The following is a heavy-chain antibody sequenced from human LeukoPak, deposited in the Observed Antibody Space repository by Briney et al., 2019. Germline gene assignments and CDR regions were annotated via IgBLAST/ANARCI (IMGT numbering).Heavy chain of an antibody. V-gene: IGHV3-23*01. CDR3: AKDHHGGSCPDH. J-gene: IGHJ4*02. D-gene: IGHD2-15*01. Sequence: GGSLRLSCAASGFTFSSYAMSWVRQTPGKGLEWVSAISGSGGSTYYADSVKGRFTISRDNSKNTLYLQMNSLRAEDTAVYYCAKDHHGGSCPDHWGQGTLVTVSS. CDR2: ISGSGGST. CDR1: GFTFSSYA.